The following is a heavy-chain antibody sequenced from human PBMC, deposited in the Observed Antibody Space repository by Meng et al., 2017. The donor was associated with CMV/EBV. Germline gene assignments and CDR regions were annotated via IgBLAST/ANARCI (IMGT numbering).Heavy chain of an antibody. V-gene: IGHV1-2*02. CDR1: GYTFTGYY. Sequence: ASVKVSCKASGYTFTGYYIHWVRQAPGHGLEWMGWITPMSGGTNYAQNFQDRVTMTRDTSTNTAYMELSRVRSDDTAVYYCARGNNWDRLLDFWGQGTLVTVS. CDR3: ARGNNWDRLLDF. J-gene: IGHJ4*02. D-gene: IGHD3-3*01. CDR2: ITPMSGGT.